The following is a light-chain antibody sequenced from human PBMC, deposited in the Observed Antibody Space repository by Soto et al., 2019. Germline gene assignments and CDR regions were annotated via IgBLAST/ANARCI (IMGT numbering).Light chain of an antibody. J-gene: IGLJ2*01. CDR3: SSYTSSSNVV. Sequence: QSALTQPASVSGSPGQSITISCTGTSSDVGGYNYVSWYQQHPGKAPKLIIYDVSNRPSGVSNRFSGSKSGNTASLTISGLQAEDEADYYCSSYTSSSNVVFGGGTKLTVL. CDR1: SSDVGGYNY. V-gene: IGLV2-14*01. CDR2: DVS.